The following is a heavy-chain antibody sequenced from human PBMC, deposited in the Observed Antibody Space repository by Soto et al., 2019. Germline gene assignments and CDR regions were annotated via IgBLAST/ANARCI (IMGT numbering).Heavy chain of an antibody. CDR1: GGTFSSYA. V-gene: IGHV1-69*01. CDR2: IIPIFGTA. CDR3: ARARGLYSNYRSYWFDP. Sequence: QVPLVQSGAEVKKPGSSVKVSCKASGGTFSSYAISWVRQAPGQGLEWMGGIIPIFGTANYAQKFQGRVTITADESTSTAYMELSSLRSEDTAVYYCARARGLYSNYRSYWFDPWGQGTLVTVSS. D-gene: IGHD4-4*01. J-gene: IGHJ5*02.